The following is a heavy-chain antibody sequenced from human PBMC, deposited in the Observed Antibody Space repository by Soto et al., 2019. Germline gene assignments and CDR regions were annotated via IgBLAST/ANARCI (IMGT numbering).Heavy chain of an antibody. CDR3: ARDPYSSGPQRFDY. V-gene: IGHV3-33*01. D-gene: IGHD6-19*01. J-gene: IGHJ4*02. Sequence: PGGSLRLSCAASGFTFSSYGMHWVRQAPGKGLEWVAVIWYDGSDKFYADSVKGRFTISRDNAKNSLYLQMNSLRAEDTAVYYCARDPYSSGPQRFDYWGQGTLVTVSS. CDR2: IWYDGSDK. CDR1: GFTFSSYG.